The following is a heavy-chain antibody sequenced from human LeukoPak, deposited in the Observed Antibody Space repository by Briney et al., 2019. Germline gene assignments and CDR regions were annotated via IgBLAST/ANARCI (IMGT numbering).Heavy chain of an antibody. CDR2: IYYSGST. CDR3: ARGDALDP. V-gene: IGHV4-59*01. J-gene: IGHJ5*02. Sequence: KTSETLSLTCTVSGGSISSYYWSWIRQPPGKGLEWTGYIYYSGSTNYNPSLKSRVTISVDTSKNQFSLKLSSVTAADTAVYYCARGDALDPWGQGTLVTVSS. CDR1: GGSISSYY.